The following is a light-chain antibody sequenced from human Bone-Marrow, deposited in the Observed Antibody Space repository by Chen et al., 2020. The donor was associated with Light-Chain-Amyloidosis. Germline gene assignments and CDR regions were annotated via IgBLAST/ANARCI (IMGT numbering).Light chain of an antibody. Sequence: SYELTQTPSVSVSPGQPARITCSGDDLPTKYAYWYQQKPGQAPVLVIHRDTERPSGISERFSGSSSGTTATLTISGVQAEDEADYHCQSADSSGTYEVIFGGGTKLNVL. V-gene: IGLV3-25*03. CDR3: QSADSSGTYEVI. CDR1: DLPTKY. J-gene: IGLJ2*01. CDR2: RDT.